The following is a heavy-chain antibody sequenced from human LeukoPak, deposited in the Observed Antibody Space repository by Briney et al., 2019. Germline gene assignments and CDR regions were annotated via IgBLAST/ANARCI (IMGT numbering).Heavy chain of an antibody. CDR1: GDSIRSNSFF. Sequence: SETLSLTCSVSGDSIRSNSFFWGWIRQPPGMGLEWIASISYNGVTYYNPPLKSRATVSVDTSKTQFSLRLISVTAADTAVYYCARRPGHTWDVGNWFDPWGPGTLVTVSS. V-gene: IGHV4-39*01. J-gene: IGHJ5*02. CDR2: ISYNGVT. CDR3: ARRPGHTWDVGNWFDP. D-gene: IGHD1-26*01.